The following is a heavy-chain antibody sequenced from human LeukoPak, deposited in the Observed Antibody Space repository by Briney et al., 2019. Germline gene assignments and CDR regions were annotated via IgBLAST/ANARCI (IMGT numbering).Heavy chain of an antibody. D-gene: IGHD3-22*01. CDR2: IYYSGST. Sequence: PSETLSLTCTVSGGSISSSSYYWGWIRQPPGKGLEWIGSIYYSGSTYYNPSLKSRVTISVDTSKNQFSLKLSSVTAADTAVYYCARDSDYDSSGVDAFDIWGQGTMVTVSS. CDR1: GGSISSSSYY. J-gene: IGHJ3*02. V-gene: IGHV4-39*07. CDR3: ARDSDYDSSGVDAFDI.